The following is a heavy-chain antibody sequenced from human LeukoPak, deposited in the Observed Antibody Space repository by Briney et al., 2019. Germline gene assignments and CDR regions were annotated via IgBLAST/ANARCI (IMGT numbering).Heavy chain of an antibody. D-gene: IGHD3-16*02. Sequence: GGSLRLSCAASGFTFSTYAIHWVRQAPGKGVEWVAVIWYDGGEQYYADSVKGRFIISRDNSKSTSDLQMNSLRAEDTAVYYCAREGDSRWGELSPWGQGTLVTVSA. J-gene: IGHJ1*01. CDR3: AREGDSRWGELSP. V-gene: IGHV3-33*01. CDR2: IWYDGGEQ. CDR1: GFTFSTYA.